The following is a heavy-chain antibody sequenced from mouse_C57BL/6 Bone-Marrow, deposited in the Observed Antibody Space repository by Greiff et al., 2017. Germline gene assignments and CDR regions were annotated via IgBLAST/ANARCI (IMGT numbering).Heavy chain of an antibody. D-gene: IGHD3-1*01. V-gene: IGHV1-59*01. CDR1: GYTFTSYW. J-gene: IGHJ4*01. CDR3: AREAIGGMDY. CDR2: IDPSDSYT. Sequence: QVQLQQPGAELVRPGTSVKLSCKASGYTFTSYWMHWVKQRPGQGLEWIGVIDPSDSYTNYNQKFKGKATLTVDTSSSTAYMQLSSLTSEDSAVYYCAREAIGGMDYWGQGTSVTVSS.